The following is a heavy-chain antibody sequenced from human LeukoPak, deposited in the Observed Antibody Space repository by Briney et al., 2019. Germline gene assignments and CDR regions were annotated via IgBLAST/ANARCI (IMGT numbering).Heavy chain of an antibody. CDR1: GFTFSTYA. CDR3: ASLYYYYDSSGYYAYYFDY. D-gene: IGHD3-22*01. J-gene: IGHJ4*02. CDR2: ITGSGRDT. Sequence: GGSLRLSCAASGFTFSTYAMNWVRQAPGKRLEWVSSITGSGRDTYYAGSVRGRITISRDNSRNTLYLQMNSLRAEDTAVYYCASLYYYYDSSGYYAYYFDYWGQGTLVTVSS. V-gene: IGHV3-23*01.